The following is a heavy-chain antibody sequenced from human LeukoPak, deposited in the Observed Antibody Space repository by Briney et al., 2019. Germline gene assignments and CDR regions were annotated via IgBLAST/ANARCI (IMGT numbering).Heavy chain of an antibody. Sequence: ASVKVSCKASGYTFTSYAMSWVRQAPGQGLEWMGWISTNTGNPTYAQGFTGRFVFSLDTSVSTAYLQISSLKAEDTAVYYCAKGQRGYSYGYFDYWGQGTLVTVSS. CDR3: AKGQRGYSYGYFDY. D-gene: IGHD5-18*01. J-gene: IGHJ4*02. CDR2: ISTNTGNP. CDR1: GYTFTSYA. V-gene: IGHV7-4-1*02.